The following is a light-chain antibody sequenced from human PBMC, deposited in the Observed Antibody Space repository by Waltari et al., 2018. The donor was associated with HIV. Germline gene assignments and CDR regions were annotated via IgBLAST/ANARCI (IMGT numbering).Light chain of an antibody. J-gene: IGLJ2*01. CDR3: QSPDSSGTYVG. Sequence: SYELTQPPSVSVSPGQTARITCSGDALSKQYAYWYQQKPGQAPVLVIYKDSERPSGIPERFSGSSSGTTVTFTISGSQAEDEADYYCQSPDSSGTYVGFGGGTKLTVL. CDR1: ALSKQY. V-gene: IGLV3-25*03. CDR2: KDS.